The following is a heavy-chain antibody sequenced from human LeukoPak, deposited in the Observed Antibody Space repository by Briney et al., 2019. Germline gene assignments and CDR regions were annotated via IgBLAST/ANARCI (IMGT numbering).Heavy chain of an antibody. V-gene: IGHV4-4*07. Sequence: SETLSLTCTVSGGSFNIYYWSWIRQPAGEGLEWIGRIYTRGSTNYNPSRKGRVTMSVDTSKNQFALKLSPGTATDTAVYYCARRRNCSADICSGGEAFDICGQGEMVSASS. CDR1: GGSFNIYY. J-gene: IGHJ3*02. CDR3: ARRRNCSADICSGGEAFDI. D-gene: IGHD2-15*01. CDR2: IYTRGST.